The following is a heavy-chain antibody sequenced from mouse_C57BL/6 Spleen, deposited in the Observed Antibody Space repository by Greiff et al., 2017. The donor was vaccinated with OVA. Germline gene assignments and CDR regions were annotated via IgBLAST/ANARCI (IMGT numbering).Heavy chain of an antibody. CDR3: TRGYGYYFDY. D-gene: IGHD1-1*01. CDR2: IRNNANNHAT. Sequence: EVMLVESGGGLVQPGGSMKLSCAASGFTFSDAWMDWVRQSPAKGLELVAEIRNNANNHATYSAESVKGRFTISRDDSNSSVYLQMNSLRAEDTGIYYCTRGYGYYFDYWGQGTTLTVSS. CDR1: GFTFSDAW. V-gene: IGHV6-6*01. J-gene: IGHJ2*01.